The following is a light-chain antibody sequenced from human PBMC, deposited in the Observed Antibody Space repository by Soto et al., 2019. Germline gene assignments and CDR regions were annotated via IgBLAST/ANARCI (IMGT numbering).Light chain of an antibody. V-gene: IGKV1-39*01. CDR1: QSISRY. Sequence: DIQMTQSPSPLSASVGDRVTVTCRASQSISRYLNWYQQKPGNAPKLLIYAASNLQSGVPSRFSGSGSGTDFSLTISSMQPEDFATYFCQQGHTPHLTFGGGTKVEIK. J-gene: IGKJ4*01. CDR3: QQGHTPHLT. CDR2: AAS.